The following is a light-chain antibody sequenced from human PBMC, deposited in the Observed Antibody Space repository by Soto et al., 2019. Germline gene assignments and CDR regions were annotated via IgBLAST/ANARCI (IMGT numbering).Light chain of an antibody. Sequence: DVVMTQSPLSLPVTLGQPASISCRSSQSLAHSDGNTYLSWFQQRPGQSPRRLIYKVSNRDSGVPDRFSGSGSGTDFTLKISRVEAEDVGVYFCMQGTHWPWTFGQGTKVDIK. J-gene: IGKJ1*01. CDR2: KVS. V-gene: IGKV2-30*02. CDR1: QSLAHSDGNTY. CDR3: MQGTHWPWT.